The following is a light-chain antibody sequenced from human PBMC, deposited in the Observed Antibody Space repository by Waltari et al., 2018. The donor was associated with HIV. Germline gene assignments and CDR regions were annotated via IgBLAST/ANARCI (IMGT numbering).Light chain of an antibody. J-gene: IGLJ2*01. CDR3: SSYSSLNFLVV. Sequence: QSALTQPASVSGSPGQSITISCTGTYSDVGRYNWVSWYQRNPGKAPELIIYDVNRRPSGISSRFSGSKSGNTASLTISGLQAGDEAEYFCSSYSSLNFLVVFGGGTKLTVL. V-gene: IGLV2-14*03. CDR2: DVN. CDR1: YSDVGRYNW.